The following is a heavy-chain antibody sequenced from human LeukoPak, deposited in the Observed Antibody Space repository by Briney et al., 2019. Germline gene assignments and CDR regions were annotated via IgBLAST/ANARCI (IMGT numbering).Heavy chain of an antibody. Sequence: GGSLRLSCAASGFTFSSYSMNWVRQAPGKGLEWVSSISSSSSYIYYADSVKGRFTISRDNAKNSLYLQMNSPRAEDTAVYYCARDKVDIVATNMDDYWGQGTLVTVSS. J-gene: IGHJ4*02. V-gene: IGHV3-21*01. D-gene: IGHD5-12*01. CDR3: ARDKVDIVATNMDDY. CDR1: GFTFSSYS. CDR2: ISSSSSYI.